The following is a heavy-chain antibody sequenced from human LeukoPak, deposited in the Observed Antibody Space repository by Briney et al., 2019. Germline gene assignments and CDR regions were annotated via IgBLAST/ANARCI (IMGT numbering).Heavy chain of an antibody. D-gene: IGHD3-9*01. CDR2: ISWNSGSI. CDR1: GFTFDDYA. CDR3: ASEVLRYFDFQH. J-gene: IGHJ1*01. Sequence: TGGSLRLSCAASGFTFDDYAMHWVRHDPGKGLEWVSGISWNSGSIGYADSVKGRFTISRDNAKNSLYLQMNSLRAEDTAVYYCASEVLRYFDFQHWGQGTLVTVSS. V-gene: IGHV3-9*01.